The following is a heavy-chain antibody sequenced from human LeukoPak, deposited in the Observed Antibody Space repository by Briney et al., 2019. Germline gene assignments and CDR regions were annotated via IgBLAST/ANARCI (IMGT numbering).Heavy chain of an antibody. CDR1: GYSISSGYY. V-gene: IGHV4-38-2*02. CDR2: IYHSGST. CDR3: ARPLYSSSWIDY. D-gene: IGHD6-13*01. Sequence: PSETLSLTCTVSGYSISSGYYWGWLRPPPGKGLEWIGSIYHSGSTYYNPSLKSRVTISVDTSKNQFSLKLSSVTAADTAVYYCARPLYSSSWIDYWGQGTLVTVSS. J-gene: IGHJ4*02.